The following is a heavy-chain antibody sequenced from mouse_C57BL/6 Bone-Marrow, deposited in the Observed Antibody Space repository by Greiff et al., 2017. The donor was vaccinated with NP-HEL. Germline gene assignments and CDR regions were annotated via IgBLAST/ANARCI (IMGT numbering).Heavy chain of an antibody. Sequence: EVKLVESGGGLVKPGGSLKLSCAASGFTFSSYAMSWVRRTPEKRLEWVATISDGGSYTYYPDNVKGRFTISRDNAKNNLYLQMSHLKSEDTAMYYCARVPLYYGSSYWYFDVWGTGTTVTVSS. D-gene: IGHD1-1*01. CDR1: GFTFSSYA. CDR2: ISDGGSYT. CDR3: ARVPLYYGSSYWYFDV. V-gene: IGHV5-4*03. J-gene: IGHJ1*03.